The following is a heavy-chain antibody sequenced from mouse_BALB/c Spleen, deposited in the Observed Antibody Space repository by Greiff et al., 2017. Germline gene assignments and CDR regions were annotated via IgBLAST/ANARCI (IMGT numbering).Heavy chain of an antibody. CDR3: ARKEIYYGYDGGSMDY. CDR1: GFSLTSYG. V-gene: IGHV2-4-1*01. J-gene: IGHJ4*01. Sequence: VQLQQSGPGLVQPSQSLSITCTVSGFSLTSYGVHWVRQSPGKGLEWLGVIWSGGSTDYNAAFISRLSISKDNSKSQVFFKMNSLQADDTAIYYCARKEIYYGYDGGSMDYWGQGTSVTVSS. CDR2: IWSGGST. D-gene: IGHD2-2*01.